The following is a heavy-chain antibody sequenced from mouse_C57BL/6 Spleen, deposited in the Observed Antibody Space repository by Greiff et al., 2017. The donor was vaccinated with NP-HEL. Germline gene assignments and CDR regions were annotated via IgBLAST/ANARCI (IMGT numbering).Heavy chain of an antibody. Sequence: VQLQQSGAELVRPGASVTLSCKASGYTFTDYEMHWVKQTPVHGLEWIGAIDPETGGTAYNQKFKGKAILTADKSSSTAYMELRSLTSEDSAVYYCTSSRYYGSSCYFDVWGTGTTVTVSS. CDR2: IDPETGGT. J-gene: IGHJ1*03. D-gene: IGHD1-1*01. CDR3: TSSRYYGSSCYFDV. V-gene: IGHV1-15*01. CDR1: GYTFTDYE.